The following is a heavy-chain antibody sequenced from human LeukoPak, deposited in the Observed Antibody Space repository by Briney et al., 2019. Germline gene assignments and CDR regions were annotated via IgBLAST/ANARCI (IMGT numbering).Heavy chain of an antibody. D-gene: IGHD1-26*01. J-gene: IGHJ6*03. CDR2: ITSSGAYI. CDR1: GFTFNCYN. V-gene: IGHV3-21*01. Sequence: GGSLRLSCAASGFTFNCYNMNWVRQAPGKALEWVSSITSSGAYIFYADSVRGRFTISRDNAKDSLYLQMNSLGPEDTAVYYCARDPYSGNYGNYYYYYMDVWGKGTTVTISS. CDR3: ARDPYSGNYGNYYYYYMDV.